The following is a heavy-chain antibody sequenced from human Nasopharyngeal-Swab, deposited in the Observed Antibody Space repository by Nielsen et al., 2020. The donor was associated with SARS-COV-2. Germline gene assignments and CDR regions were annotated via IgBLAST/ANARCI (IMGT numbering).Heavy chain of an antibody. D-gene: IGHD2-8*01. J-gene: IGHJ4*02. CDR2: ISYDGSNK. CDR1: GFTFSSYA. V-gene: IGHV3-30-3*01. CDR3: ARDHRGYYCTNGVCYTALDY. Sequence: GRSLRLSCAASGFTFSSYAMHWVRQAPGKGLEWVAVISYDGSNKYYADSVKGRFTISRDNSKNTLYLQMNSLRAEDTAVYYCARDHRGYYCTNGVCYTALDYWGQGTLVTVSS.